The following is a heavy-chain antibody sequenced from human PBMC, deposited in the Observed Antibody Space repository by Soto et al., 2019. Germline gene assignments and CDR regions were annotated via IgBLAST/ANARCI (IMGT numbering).Heavy chain of an antibody. Sequence: FQVMQSGGGFVQPGGSLRLACAASGFSFSTTDMSWVRQAPGKGLEWGSTIGGGGETTYYADSVKGRFTISRDNSKNTVYLQMDGLRVDDTALYYCAKNSGWFNTWGQGDLVTVSS. D-gene: IGHD3-10*01. CDR2: IGGGGETT. V-gene: IGHV3-23*01. CDR3: AKNSGWFNT. CDR1: GFSFSTTD. J-gene: IGHJ5*02.